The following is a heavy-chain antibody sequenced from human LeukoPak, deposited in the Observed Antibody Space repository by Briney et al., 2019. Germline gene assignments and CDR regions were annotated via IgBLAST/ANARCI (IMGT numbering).Heavy chain of an antibody. CDR1: GGSISNY. Sequence: SETLSLTCTVSGGSISNYWSWIRQPAGKGLEWIGRIYSTGSTNYNPSLKSRVTMSVDTSKNKFSLRLRSVTAADTAVYYCARQIASAGTAGFDFWGQGALATVSS. D-gene: IGHD6-13*01. J-gene: IGHJ4*02. CDR2: IYSTGST. CDR3: ARQIASAGTAGFDF. V-gene: IGHV4-4*07.